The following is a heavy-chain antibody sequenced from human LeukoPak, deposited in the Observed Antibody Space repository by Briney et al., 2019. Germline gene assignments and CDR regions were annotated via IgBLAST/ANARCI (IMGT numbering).Heavy chain of an antibody. V-gene: IGHV1-18*01. CDR1: GYTFTSYG. J-gene: IGHJ6*03. CDR2: ISAYNGHT. Sequence: ASVKVPCKASGYTFTSYGISWVRQAPGQGLEWMGWISAYNGHTNYAQKVQGRVTMTTDTSTSTAYMELRSLTSDDTAVYYCARRPGGYYYYYMDVWGKGTTVTVSS. CDR3: ARRPGGYYYYYMDV. D-gene: IGHD3-10*01.